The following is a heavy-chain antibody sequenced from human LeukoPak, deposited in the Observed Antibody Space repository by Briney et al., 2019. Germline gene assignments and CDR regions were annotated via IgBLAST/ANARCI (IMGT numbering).Heavy chain of an antibody. CDR3: ARALEDCSGGSCYSGIEY. J-gene: IGHJ4*02. CDR2: IIPIFGTA. Sequence: SVKVSCKASGGTFSSYAISWVRQAPGQGLEWMGGIIPIFGTANYAQKFQGRVTITTDESTSTAYMELSSLRSEDTAVYYCARALEDCSGGSCYSGIEYGGQGTLVTVSS. D-gene: IGHD2-15*01. CDR1: GGTFSSYA. V-gene: IGHV1-69*05.